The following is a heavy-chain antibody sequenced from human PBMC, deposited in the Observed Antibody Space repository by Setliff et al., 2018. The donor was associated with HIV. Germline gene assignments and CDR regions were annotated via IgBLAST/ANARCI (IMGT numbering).Heavy chain of an antibody. Sequence: ESLKISCKGSGSSFTSHWIAWVRQMPGQGLEWMGIIYPSDSATAYSPSFQGQITISADKSISTAYLQWSSLKASDTAIYYCARSHFITLFGVIYYPGYFDLWGRGTQVTVSS. CDR3: ARSHFITLFGVIYYPGYFDL. J-gene: IGHJ2*01. D-gene: IGHD3-3*01. CDR2: IYPSDSAT. CDR1: GSSFTSHW. V-gene: IGHV5-51*01.